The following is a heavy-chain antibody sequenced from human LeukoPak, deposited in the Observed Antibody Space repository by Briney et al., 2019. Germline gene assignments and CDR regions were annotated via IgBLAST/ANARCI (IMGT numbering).Heavy chain of an antibody. CDR2: IWYDGSNK. V-gene: IGHV3-33*06. CDR1: GFTFRSYG. CDR3: AKGKVVTGIDY. J-gene: IGHJ4*02. Sequence: PGGSLRLSCAASGFTFRSYGMHWVRQAPGEGLQWVAVIWYDGSNKYYADSVKGRFTISRDNSKNTLYLQMNSLRAEDTAIYYCAKGKVVTGIDYWGQGTLVTVSS. D-gene: IGHD2-21*02.